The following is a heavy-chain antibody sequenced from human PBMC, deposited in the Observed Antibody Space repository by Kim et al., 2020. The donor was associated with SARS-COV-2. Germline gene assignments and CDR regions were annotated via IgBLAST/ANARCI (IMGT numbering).Heavy chain of an antibody. CDR3: AADDLNRSL. Sequence: SVKVSCKVSRFTFSTSAVQWVRQARGQGLEWIGWIVVGNGKTNYAQKFQERVIITRDMSTNTVYLELSSLRSEDTAIYYCAADDLNRSLWGQGTLVTVSS. CDR1: RFTFSTSA. CDR2: IVVGNGKT. D-gene: IGHD1-26*01. J-gene: IGHJ1*01. V-gene: IGHV1-58*01.